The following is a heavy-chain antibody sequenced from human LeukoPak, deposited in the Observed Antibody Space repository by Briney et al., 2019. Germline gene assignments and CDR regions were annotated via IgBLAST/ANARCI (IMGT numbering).Heavy chain of an antibody. D-gene: IGHD2-2*01. CDR3: ASYCSTTSCPFDY. CDR2: IYHGGNT. V-gene: IGHV4-30-2*01. Sequence: PSETLSLTCTVSGGSISTGGYHWGWIRQPPGKGLEWIGYIYHGGNTYYSPSLKSRVTISLDRSKNQFSLRLTSVTAADAAVYYCASYCSTTSCPFDYWGQGTLVTVSS. J-gene: IGHJ4*02. CDR1: GGSISTGGYH.